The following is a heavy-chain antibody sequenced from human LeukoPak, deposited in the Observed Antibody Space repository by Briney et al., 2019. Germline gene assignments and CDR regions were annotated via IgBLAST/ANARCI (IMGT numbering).Heavy chain of an antibody. J-gene: IGHJ4*02. Sequence: SETLSLTCTVSGGSISSYYWSWIRQPPGKGLEWIGYIYYSGSTNYNPSLKSRVTISVDTSKNQFSLKLSSMTAADTAVYYCARERDYGDYWGQGTLVTVSS. CDR1: GGSISSYY. CDR2: IYYSGST. CDR3: ARERDYGDY. V-gene: IGHV4-59*12.